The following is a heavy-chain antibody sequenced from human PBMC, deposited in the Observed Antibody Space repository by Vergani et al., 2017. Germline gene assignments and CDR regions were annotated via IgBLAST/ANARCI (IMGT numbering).Heavy chain of an antibody. J-gene: IGHJ4*02. Sequence: QVQLQESGPGLVKPSETLSLTCTVSGGSISIYYWSWIRQPPGKGLEWIGYIYYSGSTNYNPSLKSRVTISVDTSKNQFSLKLSSVTAADTAVYYCARAGVTTVFDYWGQGTLVTVSS. CDR1: GGSISIYY. V-gene: IGHV4-59*01. D-gene: IGHD4-17*01. CDR2: IYYSGST. CDR3: ARAGVTTVFDY.